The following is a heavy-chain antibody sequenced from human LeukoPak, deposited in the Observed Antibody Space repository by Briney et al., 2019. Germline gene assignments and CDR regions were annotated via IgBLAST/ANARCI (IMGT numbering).Heavy chain of an antibody. CDR2: IHYSGST. CDR1: GGSISSYY. Sequence: PSETLSLTCTVSGGSISSYYWNWIRQPPGKGLEWIGYIHYSGSTKYKSSLKSRVTISVDTSKNQFSLKLNSVTAADTAVYYCARGKEVITMLRGLKPGYYFDYWGQGTLVTVSS. D-gene: IGHD3-10*01. CDR3: ARGKEVITMLRGLKPGYYFDY. J-gene: IGHJ4*02. V-gene: IGHV4-59*01.